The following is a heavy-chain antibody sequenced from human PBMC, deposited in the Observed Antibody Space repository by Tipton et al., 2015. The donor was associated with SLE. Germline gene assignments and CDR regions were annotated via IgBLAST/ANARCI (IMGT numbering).Heavy chain of an antibody. V-gene: IGHV4-31*03. CDR2: IYSSGTT. D-gene: IGHD2/OR15-2a*01. CDR3: ARVIDNRGFYINWFDP. Sequence: LRLSCTVSGGSITSGGYYWSWIRQPPGIGLEWIGYIYSSGTTYFNPSLKSRITMSVDTSKNQFSLKLNSVTAADTAVYFCARVIDNRGFYINWFDPWGPGTLVTVSS. J-gene: IGHJ5*02. CDR1: GGSITSGGYY.